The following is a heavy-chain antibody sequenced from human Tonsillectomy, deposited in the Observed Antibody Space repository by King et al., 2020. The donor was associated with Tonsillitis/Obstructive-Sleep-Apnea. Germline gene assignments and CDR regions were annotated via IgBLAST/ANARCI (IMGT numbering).Heavy chain of an antibody. Sequence: QLVQSGAEVKKPGSSVKVSCKASGGTFSSYAISWVRQAPGQGLEWMGGIIPIFGTANYAQKFQGKVTITADESTSTAYMELSSLRSEDTAVYYCARDHNEYYDILTGYYFDAFDIWGQGTMVTVSS. CDR1: GGTFSSYA. CDR3: ARDHNEYYDILTGYYFDAFDI. J-gene: IGHJ3*02. CDR2: IIPIFGTA. D-gene: IGHD3-9*01. V-gene: IGHV1-69*01.